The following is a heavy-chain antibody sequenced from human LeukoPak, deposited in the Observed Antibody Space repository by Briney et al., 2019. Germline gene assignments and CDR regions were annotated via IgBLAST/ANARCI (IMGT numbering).Heavy chain of an antibody. CDR2: IEGSNDNT. J-gene: IGHJ4*02. V-gene: IGHV3-23*01. CDR1: GFNLGGNA. CDR3: AKGSSSWYNGPFDY. Sequence: GGSLRLSCAASGFNLGGNAMAWVRQAPGKGLEWVSAIEGSNDNTYYADSVKGRFTISRDNSKKTLYLQMNSPRAEDTAVYYCAKGSSSWYNGPFDYWGQGTLVTVSS. D-gene: IGHD6-13*01.